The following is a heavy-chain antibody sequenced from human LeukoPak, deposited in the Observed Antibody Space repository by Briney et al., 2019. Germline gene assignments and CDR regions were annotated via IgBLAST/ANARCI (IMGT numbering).Heavy chain of an antibody. Sequence: ASVKVSCKASGYTFTSYGISWVRQAPGQGLEWMGWISAYNGNTNYARKLQGRVTMTTDTSTSTAYMELRSLRSDDTAVYYCARDPPGGYCSSTSCANWFDPWGQGTLVTVSS. V-gene: IGHV1-18*01. D-gene: IGHD2-2*01. CDR3: ARDPPGGYCSSTSCANWFDP. CDR1: GYTFTSYG. J-gene: IGHJ5*02. CDR2: ISAYNGNT.